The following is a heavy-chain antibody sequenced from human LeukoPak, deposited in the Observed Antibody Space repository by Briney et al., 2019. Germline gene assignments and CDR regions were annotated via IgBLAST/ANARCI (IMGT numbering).Heavy chain of an antibody. CDR2: IWDDGSNE. V-gene: IGHV3-33*01. J-gene: IGHJ4*02. CDR1: GFTFSNYG. Sequence: GRSLRLSCAASGFTFSNYGMHWVRQAPGKGREWVAVIWDDGSNEYYADSVKGRFTIFRDNRRNTLYLQMNSLRAEDTAVYSCARDHSGTQDYWGQGTLVTVSS. CDR3: ARDHSGTQDY. D-gene: IGHD1-1*01.